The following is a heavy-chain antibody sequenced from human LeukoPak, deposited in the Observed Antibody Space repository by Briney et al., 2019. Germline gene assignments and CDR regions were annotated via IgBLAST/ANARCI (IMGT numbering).Heavy chain of an antibody. J-gene: IGHJ4*02. V-gene: IGHV1-8*01. CDR1: GYTFTSYD. CDR2: MNPNSGNT. D-gene: IGHD3-9*01. Sequence: GASVKVSCKASGYTFTSYDINWVRQATGQGLEWMGWMNPNSGNTGYAQKFQGRVTMTGNTSISTAYMELSSLRSEDTAVHYCARLDILTGYSSDYWGQGTLVTVSS. CDR3: ARLDILTGYSSDY.